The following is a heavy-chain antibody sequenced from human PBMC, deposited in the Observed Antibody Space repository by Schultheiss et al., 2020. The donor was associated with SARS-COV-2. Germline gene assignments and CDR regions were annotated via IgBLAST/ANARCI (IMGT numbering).Heavy chain of an antibody. D-gene: IGHD3-10*01. CDR1: GFTFSSYG. CDR3: ARVMGGYYYYGMDV. J-gene: IGHJ6*02. V-gene: IGHV3-33*08. CDR2: IWYDGSNK. Sequence: GGSLRLSCAASGFTFSSYGMHWVRQAPGKGLEWVAVIWYDGSNKYYADFVKGRFTISRDNFKNTLYLQMNSLRAEDTAVYYCARVMGGYYYYGMDVWGQGTTVTVSS.